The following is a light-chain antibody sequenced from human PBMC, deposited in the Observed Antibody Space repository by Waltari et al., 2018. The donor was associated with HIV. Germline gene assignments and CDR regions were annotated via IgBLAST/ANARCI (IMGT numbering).Light chain of an antibody. CDR1: QSVSSSY. CDR2: GAS. J-gene: IGKJ1*01. CDR3: QQYGSSPRT. Sequence: EIVLTPSPGPLSLSPGERATLSCRASQSVSSSYLAWYQQKPGQAPRLLIYGASSRATGIPDRFSGSGSGTDFTLTISRLEPEDFAVYYCQQYGSSPRTFGQGTKVEIK. V-gene: IGKV3-20*01.